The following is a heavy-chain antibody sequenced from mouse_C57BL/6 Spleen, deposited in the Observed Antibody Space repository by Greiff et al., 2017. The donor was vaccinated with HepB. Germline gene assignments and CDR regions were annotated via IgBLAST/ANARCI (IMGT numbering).Heavy chain of an antibody. V-gene: IGHV5-17*01. Sequence: EVQLVESGGGLVKPGGSLKLSCAASGFTFSDYGMHWVRQAPEKGLEWVAYISSGSSTIYYADTVKGRFTISRDNAKNTLFLQMTSLRSEDTAMYYCARTYYYSNSWFAYLGQGTLVTVSA. CDR1: GFTFSDYG. D-gene: IGHD2-5*01. CDR3: ARTYYYSNSWFAY. CDR2: ISSGSSTI. J-gene: IGHJ3*01.